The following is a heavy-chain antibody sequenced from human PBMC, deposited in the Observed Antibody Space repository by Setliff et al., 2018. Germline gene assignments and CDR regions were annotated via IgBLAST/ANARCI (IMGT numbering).Heavy chain of an antibody. V-gene: IGHV4-31*03. J-gene: IGHJ2*01. CDR1: GASISSDGYY. CDR2: IYYSGST. CDR3: ARSRTIAVKGGVFAV. D-gene: IGHD6-19*01. Sequence: SETLSLTCSVSGASISSDGYYWSWIRQYPGKGLEWIGYIYYSGSTYYNPSLKSRVTISLDTSKNQFSLELNSVTAADTAVYYCARSRTIAVKGGVFAVWGRGSLVTVSS.